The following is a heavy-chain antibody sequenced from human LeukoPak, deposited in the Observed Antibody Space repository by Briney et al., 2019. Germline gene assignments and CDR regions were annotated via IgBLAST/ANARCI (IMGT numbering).Heavy chain of an antibody. V-gene: IGHV1-69*13. CDR2: IVPIIGTA. J-gene: IGHJ4*02. CDR1: GGTFHSYI. D-gene: IGHD2-15*01. Sequence: GASVKVSCKVSGGTFHSYIVTWVRQAPGQGLEWMGGIVPIIGTANYAQKFQGRVTITADDSTSTAYMELRSLRSKDTAIYYCARDQRPSCLGGICYSGDYWGQGTLVTVTS. CDR3: ARDQRPSCLGGICYSGDY.